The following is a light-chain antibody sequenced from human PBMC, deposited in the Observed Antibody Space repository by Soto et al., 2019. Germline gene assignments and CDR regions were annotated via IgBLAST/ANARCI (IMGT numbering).Light chain of an antibody. J-gene: IGKJ1*01. CDR3: QHYKDYSWT. CDR1: QRISRW. Sequence: DIHLTQSPSTLSVSVGDRITITCRASQRISRWLAWYQQKPGKAPKLLIYTTSSLESGVPSRFSGSGSGTEFTLTISSLQPDDFATYYCQHYKDYSWTFGQGTKVEIK. V-gene: IGKV1-5*03. CDR2: TTS.